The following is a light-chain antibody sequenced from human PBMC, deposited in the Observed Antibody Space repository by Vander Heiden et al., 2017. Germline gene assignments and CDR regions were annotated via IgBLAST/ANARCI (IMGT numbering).Light chain of an antibody. V-gene: IGKV3-20*01. CDR2: GAS. CDR3: QQDGSSSYT. Sequence: EIWLTQSRGTLSLSPGERATLSCRASQSVSSSYLAWYQQKPVQAPRLLIYGASSRATGIPDRFSGSGSGTDFTLTISRLEPEDFAVYYCQQDGSSSYTFGQGTKLEIK. J-gene: IGKJ2*01. CDR1: QSVSSSY.